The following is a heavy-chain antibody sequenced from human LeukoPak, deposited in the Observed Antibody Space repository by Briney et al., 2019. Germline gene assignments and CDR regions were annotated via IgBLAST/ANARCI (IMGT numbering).Heavy chain of an antibody. V-gene: IGHV4-38-2*02. CDR3: ARWGYSSLYYFDY. Sequence: PSETLSLTCTVSGYSISSGYYWGWIRQPPGKGLEWIRSIYHSGSTYYNPSLKSRVTISVDTSKNQFSLKLSSVTAADTAVYYCARWGYSSLYYFDYWGQGTLVTVSS. D-gene: IGHD5-24*01. CDR1: GYSISSGYY. CDR2: IYHSGST. J-gene: IGHJ4*02.